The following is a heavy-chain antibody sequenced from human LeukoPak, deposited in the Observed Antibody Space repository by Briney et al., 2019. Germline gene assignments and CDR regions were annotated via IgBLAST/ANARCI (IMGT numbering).Heavy chain of an antibody. CDR2: ISGSGGST. V-gene: IGHV3-23*01. CDR1: GFTVSSNY. J-gene: IGHJ4*02. D-gene: IGHD6-13*01. CDR3: AKERQQLVQLGRPGHDY. Sequence: GGSLRLSCAASGFTVSSNYMSWVRQAPGKGMEWVSAISGSGGSTYYADSVKGRFTISRDNSKNTLYLQMNSLRAEDTAVYYCAKERQQLVQLGRPGHDYWGQGTLATVSS.